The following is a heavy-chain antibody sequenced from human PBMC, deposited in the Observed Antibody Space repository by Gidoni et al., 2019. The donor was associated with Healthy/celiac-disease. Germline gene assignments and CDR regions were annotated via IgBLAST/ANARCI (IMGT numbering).Heavy chain of an antibody. V-gene: IGHV1-18*01. D-gene: IGHD2-2*01. CDR1: GSTFTSYG. J-gene: IGHJ5*02. CDR3: ARALGRGIVVVPAARGWFDP. Sequence: QVQLVQSGAAVKKPGASVKVSCKASGSTFTSYGISWVRQAPGQGLEWMGWISAYNGNTNYAQKLQGRVTMTTDTSTSTAYMELRSLRSDDTAVYYCARALGRGIVVVPAARGWFDPWGQGTLVTVSS. CDR2: ISAYNGNT.